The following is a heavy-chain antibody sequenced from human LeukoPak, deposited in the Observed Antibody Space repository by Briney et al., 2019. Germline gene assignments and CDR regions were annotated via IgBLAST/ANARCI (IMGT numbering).Heavy chain of an antibody. V-gene: IGHV3-53*01. J-gene: IGHJ4*02. D-gene: IGHD4-17*01. Sequence: GGSLRLSCAASGFTVSSNYMSWVRQAPGKGLEWVSVIYAGGSTNYADSVTGRFTISRDNSKNTLYLQINSLRDEDTAVYYCARGGATYGFILAFWGQGTLVTVPS. CDR1: GFTVSSNY. CDR2: IYAGGST. CDR3: ARGGATYGFILAF.